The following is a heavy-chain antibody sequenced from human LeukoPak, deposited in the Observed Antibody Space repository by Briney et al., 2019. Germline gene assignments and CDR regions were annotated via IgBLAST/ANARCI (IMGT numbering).Heavy chain of an antibody. Sequence: SETLSLTCTVSGGSISSYYWSWIRQPPGKGLEWIGYIYYSGSTYYNPSLKSRVTISLDTSKNQFSLKLYSVTAADTAVYYCARLKRVGYFDYWGQGTLVTVSS. J-gene: IGHJ4*02. CDR2: IYYSGST. V-gene: IGHV4-59*04. D-gene: IGHD3-22*01. CDR3: ARLKRVGYFDY. CDR1: GGSISSYY.